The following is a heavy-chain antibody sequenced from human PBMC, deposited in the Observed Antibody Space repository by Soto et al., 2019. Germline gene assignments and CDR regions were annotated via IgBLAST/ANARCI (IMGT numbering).Heavy chain of an antibody. CDR2: INSDGSST. CDR1: GFTFSSYW. Sequence: PGGSLRLSCAASGFTFSSYWMHWVRQAPGKGLVWVSRINSDGSSTSYADSVKGRFTISRDNAKNTLYLQMNSLRAEDTAVYYCARGAPYSSGWYLDYWRQGTLVTVSS. J-gene: IGHJ4*02. CDR3: ARGAPYSSGWYLDY. D-gene: IGHD6-19*01. V-gene: IGHV3-74*01.